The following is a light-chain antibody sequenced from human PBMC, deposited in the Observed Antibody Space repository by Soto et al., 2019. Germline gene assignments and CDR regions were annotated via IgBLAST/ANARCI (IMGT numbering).Light chain of an antibody. V-gene: IGKV3-11*01. CDR1: QSVSSY. CDR3: QQRSNWPPYT. Sequence: EIVLTQSPDTLSLSPGEGATLSCRASQSVSSYLAWYQQKPGQAPRLLIYDASNRATGIPARFSGSGSGTDFTLTISSLEPEDFAVYYCQQRSNWPPYTFGQGTKLEIK. CDR2: DAS. J-gene: IGKJ2*01.